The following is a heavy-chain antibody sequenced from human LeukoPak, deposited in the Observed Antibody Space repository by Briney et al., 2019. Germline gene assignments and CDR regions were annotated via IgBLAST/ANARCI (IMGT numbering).Heavy chain of an antibody. CDR2: INHSGST. Sequence: PSETLSLTCAVYGGSFSGYYWSWIRQPPGKGLEWIGEINHSGSTNYNPSLKSRVTISVDTSKNQFSLKLSSVTAADTAVYYCARVSVAGNMYYYYYMDVWGKGTTVTISS. CDR3: ARVSVAGNMYYYYYMDV. V-gene: IGHV4-34*01. D-gene: IGHD6-19*01. J-gene: IGHJ6*03. CDR1: GGSFSGYY.